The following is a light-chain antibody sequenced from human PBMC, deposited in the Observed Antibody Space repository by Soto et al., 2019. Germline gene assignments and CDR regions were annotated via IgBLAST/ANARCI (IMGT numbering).Light chain of an antibody. Sequence: EIVLTQSPGTLSLSPGERATLSCRASQSVSSSYLAWYQQKPGQAPRLLIYGASSRATGIPDRFSGSGSGTDFPLTISRLEPEDVAVYYCQQHGSSPRTFGQGTKVEIK. CDR2: GAS. V-gene: IGKV3-20*01. CDR1: QSVSSSY. J-gene: IGKJ1*01. CDR3: QQHGSSPRT.